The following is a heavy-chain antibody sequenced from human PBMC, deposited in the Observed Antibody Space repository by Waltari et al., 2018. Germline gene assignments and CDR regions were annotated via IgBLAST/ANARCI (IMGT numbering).Heavy chain of an antibody. Sequence: EVQLLDSGGGLVQPGGTLSISCPASGFTVTINAIIWARQAPGRGPKWVSAISGSGGGTYYADSGNGRFIISRDNSKNTLYLEMNSLRAEDTAVYFCAKDKIPRTADAGTLFDLWGQGTLVTVSS. D-gene: IGHD6-13*01. CDR3: AKDKIPRTADAGTLFDL. CDR1: GFTVTINA. J-gene: IGHJ4*02. V-gene: IGHV3-23*01. CDR2: ISGSGGGT.